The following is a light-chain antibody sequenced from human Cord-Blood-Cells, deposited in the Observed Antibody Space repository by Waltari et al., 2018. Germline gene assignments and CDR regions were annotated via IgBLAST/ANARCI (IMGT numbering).Light chain of an antibody. CDR3: QQYNSYSPWT. CDR2: DAS. Sequence: TQSPPTLPAPVGHRATRPCRASQSISSWLAWYQQKPGKAPKLLIYDASSLESGVPSRFSGSGSGTEFTLTISSLQPDDFATYYCQQYNSYSPWTFGQGTKVEIK. V-gene: IGKV1-5*01. CDR1: QSISSW. J-gene: IGKJ1*01.